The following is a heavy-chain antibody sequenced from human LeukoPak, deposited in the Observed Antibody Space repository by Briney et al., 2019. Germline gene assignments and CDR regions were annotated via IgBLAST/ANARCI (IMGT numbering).Heavy chain of an antibody. J-gene: IGHJ4*02. Sequence: GGPLRLSCAVSGFTVSSNFMSWVRQAPGKGPEWVSVIYTSGITYYADSVRGRFTISRDNSKNTLYLQMDSLTAEDTAVYYCAREDAGGTYSFDYWGQGTLVTVSS. D-gene: IGHD1-26*01. CDR1: GFTVSSNF. CDR2: IYTSGIT. CDR3: AREDAGGTYSFDY. V-gene: IGHV3-66*01.